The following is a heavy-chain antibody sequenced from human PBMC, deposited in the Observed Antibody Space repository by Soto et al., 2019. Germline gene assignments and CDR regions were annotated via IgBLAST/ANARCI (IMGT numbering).Heavy chain of an antibody. D-gene: IGHD1-26*01. CDR1: GFTFSSYD. CDR2: IGTAGDT. CDR3: ARDKGGSYSGTLFDY. V-gene: IGHV3-13*04. Sequence: EVPLVESGGGLVQPGGSLRLSCAASGFTFSSYDMHWVRQATGKGLEWVSAIGTAGDTYYPGSVKGRFTISRENAKNSLYLQMNSLRAGDTAVYYCARDKGGSYSGTLFDYWGQGTLVTVSS. J-gene: IGHJ4*02.